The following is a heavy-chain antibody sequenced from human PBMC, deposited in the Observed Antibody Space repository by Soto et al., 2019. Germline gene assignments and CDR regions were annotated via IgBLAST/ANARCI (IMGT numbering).Heavy chain of an antibody. J-gene: IGHJ4*02. CDR1: GGTFSSYT. Sequence: SVKVSCKASGGTFSSYTIIWVRQAPGQGLEWMGRIIPILGIANYAQKFQGRVTITRDTSASTAYMELSSLRSEDTAVYYCARDILFDYWGQGTLVTVSS. D-gene: IGHD2-15*01. V-gene: IGHV1-69*04. CDR2: IIPILGIA. CDR3: ARDILFDY.